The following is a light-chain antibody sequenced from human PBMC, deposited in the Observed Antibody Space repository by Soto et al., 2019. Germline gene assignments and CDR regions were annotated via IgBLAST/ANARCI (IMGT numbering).Light chain of an antibody. V-gene: IGKV3-20*01. CDR1: QSVSSSY. J-gene: IGKJ1*01. CDR2: GAS. CDR3: QQYGNSPWT. Sequence: EVVLTQSPGTLALSRGERATLSCRASQSVSSSYLAWYQHRPGQAPRLLIFGASSRATGIPDRFSGTGSGTDFTLTISRVEPEDFAVYYCQQYGNSPWTFGQGTKVDIK.